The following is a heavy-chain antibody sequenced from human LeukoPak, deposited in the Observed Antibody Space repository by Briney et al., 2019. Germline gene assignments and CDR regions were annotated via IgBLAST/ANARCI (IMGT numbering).Heavy chain of an antibody. Sequence: ASVKVSCKASGYTFTGYYMHWVRQAPGQGVEWMGWINPNSGGTNYAQKFQGRVTMTRDTSISTAYMELSRLRSDDTAVYYCARWFGSGYYFDYWGQGTLVTVSS. CDR3: ARWFGSGYYFDY. CDR1: GYTFTGYY. D-gene: IGHD3-22*01. CDR2: INPNSGGT. V-gene: IGHV1-2*02. J-gene: IGHJ4*02.